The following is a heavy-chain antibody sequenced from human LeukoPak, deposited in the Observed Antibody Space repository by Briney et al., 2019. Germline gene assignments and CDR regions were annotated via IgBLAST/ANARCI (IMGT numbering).Heavy chain of an antibody. V-gene: IGHV4-34*01. CDR2: INHSGST. Sequence: SETLSLPCAVYGGSFRGYYWSWIRQPPGKGLEWIGEINHSGSTNYNPSLKSRVTISLDTSMKKFSLKLNSVTAADTAVYYCASTERCSTTCPLHYWRQGTLVTVSS. J-gene: IGHJ4*02. CDR1: GGSFRGYY. CDR3: ASTERCSTTCPLHY. D-gene: IGHD2-2*01.